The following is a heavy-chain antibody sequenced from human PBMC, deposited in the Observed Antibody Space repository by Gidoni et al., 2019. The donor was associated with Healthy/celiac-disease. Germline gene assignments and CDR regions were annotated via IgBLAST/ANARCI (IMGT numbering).Heavy chain of an antibody. CDR3: AKVRGVTRERYFDY. CDR1: GFTFDDYA. V-gene: IGHV3-9*01. Sequence: EVQLVESGGGLVQPGRSLRLSCAASGFTFDDYAMHWVRQAPGKGLEWVSGISWNSGSIGYADSVKGRFTISRDNAKNSLYLQMNSLRAEDTALYYCAKVRGVTRERYFDYWGQGTLVTVSS. J-gene: IGHJ4*02. D-gene: IGHD2-21*02. CDR2: ISWNSGSI.